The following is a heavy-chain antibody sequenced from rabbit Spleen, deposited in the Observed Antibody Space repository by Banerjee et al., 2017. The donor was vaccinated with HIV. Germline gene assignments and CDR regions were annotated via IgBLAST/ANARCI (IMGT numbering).Heavy chain of an antibody. CDR1: GVSFSSSYY. D-gene: IGHD6-1*01. J-gene: IGHJ4*01. CDR3: ARDIGHGGAFYFGL. Sequence: QEQLVESGGGLVKPGASLTLTCTASGVSFSSSYYMCWVRQAPGKGLEWIACIDAGSSGDTYYASWAKGRFTISKTSSTTVTLQMTSLTVADTATYFCARDIGHGGAFYFGLWGPGTLVTVS. V-gene: IGHV1S45*01. CDR2: IDAGSSGDT.